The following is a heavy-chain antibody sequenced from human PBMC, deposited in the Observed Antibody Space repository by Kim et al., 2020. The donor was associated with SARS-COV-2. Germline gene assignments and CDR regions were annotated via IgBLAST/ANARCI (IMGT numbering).Heavy chain of an antibody. CDR2: IYYSGST. V-gene: IGHV4-31*03. CDR1: GGSISSGGYY. D-gene: IGHD3-3*01. CDR3: AGAHRTIFGVVEYMDV. Sequence: SETLSLTCTVSGGSISSGGYYWSWIRPHPGKGLEWIGYIYYSGSTYYNPSLKSRVTISVDTSKNQFSLKLSSVTAADTAVYYCAGAHRTIFGVVEYMDVWGQGTTVTVSS. J-gene: IGHJ6*02.